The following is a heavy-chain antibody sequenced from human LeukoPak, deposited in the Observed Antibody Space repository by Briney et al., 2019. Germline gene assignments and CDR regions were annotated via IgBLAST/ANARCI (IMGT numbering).Heavy chain of an antibody. CDR2: ISAYNGNT. J-gene: IGHJ6*02. D-gene: IGHD2-2*01. V-gene: IGHV1-18*01. CDR3: ARESCSSTSCYGMDV. Sequence: ASVKVSCKASGYTFTSYGISWVRQAPGQGLEWMGWISAYNGNTNYAQKLQGRVTMTTDTSTSTAYMELRSLRSDATAVYYCARESCSSTSCYGMDVWGQGTTVTVSS. CDR1: GYTFTSYG.